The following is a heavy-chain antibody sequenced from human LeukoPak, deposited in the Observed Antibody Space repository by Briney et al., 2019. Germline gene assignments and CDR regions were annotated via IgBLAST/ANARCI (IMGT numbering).Heavy chain of an antibody. CDR2: IYPDDSDT. Sequence: GESLKISCKGSGYIFTNYWIAWVRQMPGKGLEWMGIIYPDDSDTRYSPSFQGQVSISADKSISTAYLQWSSLKASDNAIYYCARRGDGGYFDYWGQGTLVTVSS. CDR1: GYIFTNYW. V-gene: IGHV5-51*01. J-gene: IGHJ4*02. CDR3: ARRGDGGYFDY. D-gene: IGHD4-17*01.